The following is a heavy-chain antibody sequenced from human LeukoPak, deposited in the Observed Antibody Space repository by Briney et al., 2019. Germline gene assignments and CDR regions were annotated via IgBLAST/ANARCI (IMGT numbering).Heavy chain of an antibody. D-gene: IGHD4-11*01. CDR1: GFIFTNHA. Sequence: GGSLRLSCAASGFIFTNHAMNWVRQAPGKGLEWVSIIAGGGGDTYYADSVKGRFTISRDNARNTLFLQMNSLRSEDTAVYYCARAQGGRLHERYYYGMDVWGQGTTVTVSS. CDR2: IAGGGGDT. CDR3: ARAQGGRLHERYYYGMDV. J-gene: IGHJ6*02. V-gene: IGHV3-23*01.